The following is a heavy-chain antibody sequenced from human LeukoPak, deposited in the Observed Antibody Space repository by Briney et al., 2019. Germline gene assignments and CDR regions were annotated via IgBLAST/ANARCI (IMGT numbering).Heavy chain of an antibody. CDR2: INRSGST. Sequence: SETLSLTCAVYGGSFSGYYWSWIRQPPGKGLEWIGEINRSGSTNYNPSLKSRVTISGDTSKNQFSLKLSSVTAADTAVYYCASRYCSSTSCYSDVPDIDYWGQGTLVTVSS. CDR3: ASRYCSSTSCYSDVPDIDY. D-gene: IGHD2-2*02. J-gene: IGHJ4*02. CDR1: GGSFSGYY. V-gene: IGHV4-34*01.